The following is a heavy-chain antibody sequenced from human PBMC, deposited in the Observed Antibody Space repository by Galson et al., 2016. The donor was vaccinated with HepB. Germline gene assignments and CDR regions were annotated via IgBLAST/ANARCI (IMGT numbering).Heavy chain of an antibody. CDR3: AKVTTMIGVYYYAMDV. V-gene: IGHV3-23*01. D-gene: IGHD3-22*01. CDR1: GFTFSTYA. J-gene: IGHJ6*02. Sequence: SLRLSCAASGFTFSTYAMNWVRQAPGKGLEWVSGISGGGGNTYYADSVKGRFTISKDNSKNTLYLQMHSLRAEGTAVYYCAKVTTMIGVYYYAMDVWGQGTTVTVSS. CDR2: ISGGGGNT.